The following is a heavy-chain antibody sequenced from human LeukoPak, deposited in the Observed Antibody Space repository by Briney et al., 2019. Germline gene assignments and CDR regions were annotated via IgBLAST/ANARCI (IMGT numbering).Heavy chain of an antibody. V-gene: IGHV3-33*01. CDR1: GFTFSTYG. CDR2: IWFDGTNK. J-gene: IGHJ5*02. D-gene: IGHD1-26*01. Sequence: GGSLRLSCAASGFTFSTYGMHWVRQAPGKGLEWVAIIWFDGTNKYYAESVKGRFTISRDNSKNTLYLQMNSLRVEDTAAYYCARDASGYSGTYGWFDPWGQGTLVTVSS. CDR3: ARDASGYSGTYGWFDP.